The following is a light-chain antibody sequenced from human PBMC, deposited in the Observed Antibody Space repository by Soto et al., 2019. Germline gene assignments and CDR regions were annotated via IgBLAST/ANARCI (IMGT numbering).Light chain of an antibody. Sequence: EVVLTQSPDTPPFSPGETPTLSCRASQSVDRYVAWYQQKLGQPPRLLIYDAYTRATGVAARFTGSGSATDFSLTITSLEPEDFAVYYCQQRAKWPSTFGPGTKVDIK. V-gene: IGKV3-11*01. CDR3: QQRAKWPST. J-gene: IGKJ2*02. CDR2: DAY. CDR1: QSVDRY.